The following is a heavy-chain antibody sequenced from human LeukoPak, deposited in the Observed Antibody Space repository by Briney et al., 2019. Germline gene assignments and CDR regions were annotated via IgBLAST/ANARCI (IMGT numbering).Heavy chain of an antibody. Sequence: PSQTLSLTCAVSGGSISSGGYSWSWVRQPPGKGLGWIVNIYHSGSTYYNPSLKSRVTISVDRSKSQFSLKLSSVTAADTAVYFCARGSQSRGSSWYFDYWGQGTLVTVSS. CDR1: GGSISSGGYS. J-gene: IGHJ4*02. V-gene: IGHV4-30-2*01. CDR2: IYHSGST. D-gene: IGHD6-13*01. CDR3: ARGSQSRGSSWYFDY.